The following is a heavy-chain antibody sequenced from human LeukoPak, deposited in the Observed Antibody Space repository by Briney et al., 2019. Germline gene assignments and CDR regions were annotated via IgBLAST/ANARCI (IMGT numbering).Heavy chain of an antibody. V-gene: IGHV3-21*01. CDR2: ISSSSSYI. CDR3: ARFPGYGSSSKGGYYYGMDV. D-gene: IGHD6-13*01. Sequence: GSLRLSCAASGFTFSSYSMNWVRQAPGKGLEWVSSISSSSSYIYYADSVKGRFTISRDNAKNSLYLQMNSLRAEDTAVYYCARFPGYGSSSKGGYYYGMDVRGKGTTVTVSS. J-gene: IGHJ6*04. CDR1: GFTFSSYS.